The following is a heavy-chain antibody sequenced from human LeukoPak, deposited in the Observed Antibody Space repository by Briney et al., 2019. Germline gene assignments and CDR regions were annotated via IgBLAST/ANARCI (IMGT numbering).Heavy chain of an antibody. J-gene: IGHJ6*02. CDR2: TTYDGSKK. D-gene: IGHD7-27*01. V-gene: IGHV3-30*18. CDR3: AKGGAGEVGYYYYGLDV. Sequence: GGSLRLSCAASGFTFSNHGMHWVRQAPGKGLEWVAVTTYDGSKKYYADSVKGRFTISRDNSKNTVYLQMNSLRPEDTAVYYCAKGGAGEVGYYYYGLDVWGQGTTVTVSS. CDR1: GFTFSNHG.